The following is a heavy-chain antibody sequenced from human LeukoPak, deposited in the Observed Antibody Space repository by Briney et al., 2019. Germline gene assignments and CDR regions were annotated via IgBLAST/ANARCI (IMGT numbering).Heavy chain of an antibody. Sequence: PSETLSLTCTVSGGSISIYYWSWIRQPAGTGLEWIGRIYTSGSTNYNPSLKSRVTMSVDTSKNQFSLKLSSVTAADTAVYYCARDTTRTTPYYYYGMDVWGQGTTVTVSS. CDR3: ARDTTRTTPYYYYGMDV. CDR2: IYTSGST. D-gene: IGHD1-7*01. J-gene: IGHJ6*02. CDR1: GGSISIYY. V-gene: IGHV4-4*07.